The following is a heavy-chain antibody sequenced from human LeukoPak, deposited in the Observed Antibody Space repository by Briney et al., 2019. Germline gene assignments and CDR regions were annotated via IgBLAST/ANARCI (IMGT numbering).Heavy chain of an antibody. CDR2: IRYDGSNK. D-gene: IGHD1-26*01. V-gene: IGHV3-30*02. CDR3: ARDLSVGSKPDLGFDY. Sequence: GGSLRLSCAASGFTFSSYGMHWVRQAPGKGLGWVAFIRYDGSNKYYTDSVKGRFTISRDNAKNSLYLQMNSLRAEDTAVYYCARDLSVGSKPDLGFDYWGQGTLVTVSS. J-gene: IGHJ4*02. CDR1: GFTFSSYG.